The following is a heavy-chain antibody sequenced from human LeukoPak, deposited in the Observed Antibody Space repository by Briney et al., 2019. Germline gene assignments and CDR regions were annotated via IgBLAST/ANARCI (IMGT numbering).Heavy chain of an antibody. V-gene: IGHV3-23*01. Sequence: GGSLRLSCAASGFTFSSYGMRWVRQAPGKGLEWVSAISGSGGSTYYADSVKGRFTISRDNSKNTLYLQMNSLRAEDTAVYYGAKDRLTGYSSGDLGYWGQGTLVTVSS. CDR3: AKDRLTGYSSGDLGY. D-gene: IGHD6-19*01. CDR1: GFTFSSYG. J-gene: IGHJ4*02. CDR2: ISGSGGST.